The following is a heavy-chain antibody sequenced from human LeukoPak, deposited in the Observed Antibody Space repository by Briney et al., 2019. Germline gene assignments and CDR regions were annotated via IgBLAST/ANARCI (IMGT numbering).Heavy chain of an antibody. CDR3: ARGYHSFDI. D-gene: IGHD2-2*01. J-gene: IGHJ3*02. V-gene: IGHV3-49*03. CDR2: IRSKAYGGTT. CDR1: GFTFGDYA. Sequence: GGSLRLSCTASGFTFGDYAMSWLRQAPGKGLEWVGFIRSKAYGGTTEYAASVKGRFTISRDDSKNSLYLQMNSLKTEDTAVYYCARGYHSFDIWGQGTKVTVSS.